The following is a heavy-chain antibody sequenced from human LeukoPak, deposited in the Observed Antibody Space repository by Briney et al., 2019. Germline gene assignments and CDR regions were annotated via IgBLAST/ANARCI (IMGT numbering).Heavy chain of an antibody. J-gene: IGHJ6*03. CDR3: ARLNRRYYYYMDV. Sequence: ASVKVSCKASGYTFTSYYMHWVRQAPGQGLEWMGIINPSGGSTSYAQKFQGRVTMTRDMSTSTVYMELSSLRSEDTAVYYCARLNRRYYYYMDVWGKGTTVTVSS. D-gene: IGHD1-14*01. CDR2: INPSGGST. V-gene: IGHV1-46*01. CDR1: GYTFTSYY.